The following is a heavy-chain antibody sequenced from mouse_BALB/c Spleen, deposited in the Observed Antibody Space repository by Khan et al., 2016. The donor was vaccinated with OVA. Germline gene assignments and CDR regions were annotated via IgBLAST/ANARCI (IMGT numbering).Heavy chain of an antibody. CDR1: GFSLTTYG. CDR3: ARQPYYHYNIMDA. Sequence: QVQLKQSGPGLAAPSQSLSITCTISGFSLTTYGVHWVRQPPGKGLEWLVVIWSDGTTNYNSALKSRLTITKDNSQSQAVLQMNRRQTDDTTIYFCARQPYYHYNIMDAWGQGTSVTVSS. D-gene: IGHD2-10*01. J-gene: IGHJ4*01. CDR2: IWSDGTT. V-gene: IGHV2-6-1*01.